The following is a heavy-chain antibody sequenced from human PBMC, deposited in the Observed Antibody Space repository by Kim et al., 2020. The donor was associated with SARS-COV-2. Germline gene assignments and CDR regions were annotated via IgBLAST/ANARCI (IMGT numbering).Heavy chain of an antibody. CDR3: TTDLMYYYDSSRRYFDY. J-gene: IGHJ4*02. V-gene: IGHV3-15*01. CDR2: IKSKTDGGTT. D-gene: IGHD3-22*01. Sequence: GGSLRLSCAASGFTFSNAWMSWVRQAPGKGLEWVGRIKSKTDGGTTDYAAPVKGRFTISRDDSKNTLYLQMNSLKTEDTAVYYCTTDLMYYYDSSRRYFDYWGQGTLVTVSS. CDR1: GFTFSNAW.